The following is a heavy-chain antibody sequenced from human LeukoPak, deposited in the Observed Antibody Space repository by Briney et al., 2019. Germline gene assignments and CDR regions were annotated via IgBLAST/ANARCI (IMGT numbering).Heavy chain of an antibody. J-gene: IGHJ6*02. Sequence: GGSLRLSCAASGFTFSSYGMHWVRQAPGKGLEWVAVISYDGSNKYYADSVKGRFTISRDNSKNTLYLQMNSLRAEDTAVYYCAKELGYGPRSRSRGYYGMDVWGQGTTVTVSS. CDR2: ISYDGSNK. CDR3: AKELGYGPRSRSRGYYGMDV. D-gene: IGHD5-12*01. V-gene: IGHV3-30*18. CDR1: GFTFSSYG.